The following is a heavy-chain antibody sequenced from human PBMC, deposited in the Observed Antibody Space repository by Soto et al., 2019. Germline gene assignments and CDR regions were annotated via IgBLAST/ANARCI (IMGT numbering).Heavy chain of an antibody. CDR2: IKSKTDGGTT. CDR3: AKGPTIFGVVINPYYYYGMDV. D-gene: IGHD3-3*01. Sequence: GGSLRLSCAASGFTFSNAWMSWVRQAPGKGLEWVGRIKSKTDGGTTDYAAPVKGRFTISRDDSKNTLYLQMNSLKTEDTAVYYCAKGPTIFGVVINPYYYYGMDVWGQGTTVTVSS. CDR1: GFTFSNAW. J-gene: IGHJ6*02. V-gene: IGHV3-15*01.